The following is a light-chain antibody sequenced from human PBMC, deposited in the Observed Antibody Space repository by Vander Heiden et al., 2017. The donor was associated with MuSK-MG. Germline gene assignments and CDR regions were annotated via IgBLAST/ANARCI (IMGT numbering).Light chain of an antibody. CDR3: QRIDSYPA. CDR2: AAY. Sequence: IQVTQPPAFLSASVGDRVTITCRASAGINHFLAWYQQTPGKVPQVLIYAAYTRQSGIPSRFSGSGFGTEFTITISSVQEEDFASYYGQRIDSYPAFGQGTRLEI. CDR1: AGINHF. V-gene: IGKV1-9*01. J-gene: IGKJ5*01.